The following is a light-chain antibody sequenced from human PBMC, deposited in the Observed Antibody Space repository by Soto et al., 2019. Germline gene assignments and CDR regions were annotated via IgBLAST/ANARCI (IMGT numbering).Light chain of an antibody. CDR1: SSNIGGNS. J-gene: IGLJ1*01. V-gene: IGLV1-51*01. CDR3: GSWDSSLRAYV. CDR2: DDN. Sequence: VRTQPPSVGASTGQKVTISCSGSSSNIGGNSVSWYQQLPVHAPKLLIYDDNTRPAGIPDHFSGSKSGTSATLGITGFQTGVEADYYCGSWDSSLRAYVFGTG.